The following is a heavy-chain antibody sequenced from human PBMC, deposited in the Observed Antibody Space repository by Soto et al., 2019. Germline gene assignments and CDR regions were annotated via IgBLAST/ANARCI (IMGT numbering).Heavy chain of an antibody. D-gene: IGHD3-10*01. CDR1: GFSFSDYY. CDR3: ARLGRPSGFGRAVDC. Sequence: QVQLVESGGGLVKPGGSLRLSCAGSGFSFSDYYMSWVRQAPGKGLEWISYISTTSNTIFYADSVQGRFTIPRDNAKNSLYLQMNSLEAADTAVFYCARLGRPSGFGRAVDCWGQGTLVTVSS. CDR2: ISTTSNTI. J-gene: IGHJ4*02. V-gene: IGHV3-11*01.